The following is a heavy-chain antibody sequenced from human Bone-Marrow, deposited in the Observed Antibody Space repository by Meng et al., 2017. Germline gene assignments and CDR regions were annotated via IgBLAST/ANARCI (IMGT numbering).Heavy chain of an antibody. D-gene: IGHD6-13*01. Sequence: GVCGGGFVKPASSICSSCVAAGCCFTYSMMCWGRPPRGRGLGWVGRIQRNSDGRTIDYAAPVKGIFTISRDDSKNTLYMKMDSLITEDTAVYFCATGAVAADHWGQGTLVTVSS. CDR2: IQRNSDGRTI. CDR3: ATGAVAADH. J-gene: IGHJ4*02. V-gene: IGHV3-15*01. CDR1: GCCFTYSM.